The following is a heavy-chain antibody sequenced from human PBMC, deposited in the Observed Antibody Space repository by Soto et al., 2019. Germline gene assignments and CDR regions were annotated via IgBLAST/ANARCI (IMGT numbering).Heavy chain of an antibody. CDR2: IIPIFGTA. CDR1: GGTFSSYA. D-gene: IGHD3-22*01. Sequence: SVKVSCKASGGTFSSYAISWVRQAPGQGLEWMGGIIPIFGTANYAQKFQGRVTITADESTSTAYMELSSLRSEDTAVYYCARTSADHYDSSGSIYYYGMDVWGQGTTVTVSS. CDR3: ARTSADHYDSSGSIYYYGMDV. V-gene: IGHV1-69*13. J-gene: IGHJ6*02.